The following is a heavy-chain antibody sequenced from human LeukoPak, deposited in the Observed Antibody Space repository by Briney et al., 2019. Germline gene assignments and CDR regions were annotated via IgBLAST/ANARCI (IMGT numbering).Heavy chain of an antibody. V-gene: IGHV4-4*07. D-gene: IGHD2-2*01. CDR1: GGSISSYY. CDR2: IYSSGST. J-gene: IGHJ2*01. Sequence: SETLSLTCTVSGGSISSYYWSWIRQPAGKGLEWIGRIYSSGSTNYNPSVKSRVTMSVDTSKIQFSLKLISVAASDTAVYYCARGEYHLLYWYFDLWGRGTLVTVSS. CDR3: ARGEYHLLYWYFDL.